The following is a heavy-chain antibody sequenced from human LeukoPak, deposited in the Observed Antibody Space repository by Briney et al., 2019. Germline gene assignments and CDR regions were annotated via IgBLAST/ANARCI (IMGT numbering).Heavy chain of an antibody. CDR1: GFTFNNYA. D-gene: IGHD3-10*01. Sequence: GGSLRLSCAASGFTFNNYAMAWVRQSPEKGLEWVSTVGPSGVGTYYANPVKGRFTISRDNSKNTLYLQMNSLRAEDTAVYYCAKVGRSDYYGMGVWGQGTTVTVSS. CDR3: AKVGRSDYYGMGV. V-gene: IGHV3-23*01. J-gene: IGHJ6*02. CDR2: VGPSGVGT.